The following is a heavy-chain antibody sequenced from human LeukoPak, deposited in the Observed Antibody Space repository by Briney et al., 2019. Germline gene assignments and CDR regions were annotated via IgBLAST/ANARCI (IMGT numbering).Heavy chain of an antibody. CDR1: GGSISSGDYY. D-gene: IGHD3-10*01. CDR2: IYYSGST. V-gene: IGHV4-30-4*01. Sequence: SETLSLTCTVSGGSISSGDYYWSWIRQPPGKGLEWIGYIYYSGSTYYNPSLKSRVTISVDTSKNQFSLKLSSVTAADTAVYYCARDAMVRGDINDDAFDIWGQGTMVTVSS. CDR3: ARDAMVRGDINDDAFDI. J-gene: IGHJ3*02.